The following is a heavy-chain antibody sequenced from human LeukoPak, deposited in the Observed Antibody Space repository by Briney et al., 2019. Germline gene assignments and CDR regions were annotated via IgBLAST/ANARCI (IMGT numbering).Heavy chain of an antibody. CDR2: IIPIFGTA. CDR3: ARVRYYDFPSDAFDI. J-gene: IGHJ3*02. D-gene: IGHD3-3*01. CDR1: GGTFSSYA. V-gene: IGHV1-69*05. Sequence: GSSVKVSCKASGGTFSSYAISWVRQAPGQGLEWMGRIIPIFGTANYAQKFQGRVTITTDESTSTAYMELSSLRSEDTAVYYCARVRYYDFPSDAFDIWGQGTMVTVSS.